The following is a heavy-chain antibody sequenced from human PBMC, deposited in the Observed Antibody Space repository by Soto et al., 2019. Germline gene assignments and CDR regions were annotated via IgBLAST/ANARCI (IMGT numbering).Heavy chain of an antibody. D-gene: IGHD6-13*01. Sequence: SVTLSFTCTVSGGSISSSSYYWGWIRQPPGKGLAWIGSIYYSGSTYYNPSLKSRVTISVDTSKNQFSLKLSSVTAADTAVYYCARLTIAAAGIYYYNYGMDVWGQGTTVTVSS. V-gene: IGHV4-39*01. CDR1: GGSISSSSYY. CDR2: IYYSGST. CDR3: ARLTIAAAGIYYYNYGMDV. J-gene: IGHJ6*02.